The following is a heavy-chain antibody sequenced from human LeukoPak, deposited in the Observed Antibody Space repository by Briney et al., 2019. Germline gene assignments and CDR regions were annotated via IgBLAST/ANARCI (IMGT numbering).Heavy chain of an antibody. Sequence: GASVTVSCAASGGTFSSYAISWVRQAPGQGLEWMGGIIPIFGTANYAQKFQGRVTITADESTSTAYMELSSLRSEDTAVYYCATPYCGGDCYHYYYYGMDVWGQGTTVTVSS. D-gene: IGHD2-21*02. CDR1: GGTFSSYA. CDR3: ATPYCGGDCYHYYYYGMDV. J-gene: IGHJ6*02. CDR2: IIPIFGTA. V-gene: IGHV1-69*13.